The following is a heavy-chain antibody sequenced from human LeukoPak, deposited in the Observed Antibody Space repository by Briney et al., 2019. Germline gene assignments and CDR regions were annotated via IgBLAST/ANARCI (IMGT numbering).Heavy chain of an antibody. CDR2: IYYSGST. Sequence: SETLSLTCTVSGGSISSYYWSWIRQPPGKGLEWIGYIYYSGSTNYNPSLKSRVTISVDTSKNQFSLKLSSVTAADTAVYYCARHPDYDILTGYYFPEFDPWGQGTLVTVSS. D-gene: IGHD3-9*01. CDR1: GGSISSYY. J-gene: IGHJ5*02. CDR3: ARHPDYDILTGYYFPEFDP. V-gene: IGHV4-59*08.